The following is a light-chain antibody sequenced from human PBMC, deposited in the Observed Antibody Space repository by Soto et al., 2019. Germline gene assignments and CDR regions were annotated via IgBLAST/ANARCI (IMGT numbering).Light chain of an antibody. CDR3: QQYNNWPPMA. CDR1: QSVSSN. V-gene: IGKV3-15*01. J-gene: IGKJ1*01. Sequence: EIVMTQSPATLSVSPGERATLSCRASQSVSSNLAWYDQKPGQAPRLLIFGEATRATGITDRFSGSGSGTEFTLTISGLQSEDVAVYYWQQYNNWPPMAFGQGTKVEIK. CDR2: GEA.